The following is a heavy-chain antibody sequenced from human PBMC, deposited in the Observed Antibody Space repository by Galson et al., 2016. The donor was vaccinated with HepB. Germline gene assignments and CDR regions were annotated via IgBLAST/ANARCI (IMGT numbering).Heavy chain of an antibody. CDR2: INPSGGST. D-gene: IGHD6-13*01. Sequence: SVKVSCKASGYTFTNYYMHWVRQAPGQGLEWMGVINPSGGSTSYAQKFQGRVSMTRDTSTSTVYMDLSSLRSDDTAVYYCARGVGVGAAAGPGGSLDYWGQGTLVTVSS. V-gene: IGHV1-46*01. CDR1: GYTFTNYY. J-gene: IGHJ4*02. CDR3: ARGVGVGAAAGPGGSLDY.